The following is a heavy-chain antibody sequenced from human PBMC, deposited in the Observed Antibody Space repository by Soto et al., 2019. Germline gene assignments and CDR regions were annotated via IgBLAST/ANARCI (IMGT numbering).Heavy chain of an antibody. V-gene: IGHV3-23*01. J-gene: IGHJ4*02. CDR1: GFTFSTYA. CDR2: FTGGGGTT. Sequence: EVQLLESGGGLVQPGGSLRLSCAASGFTFSTYAMSWVRQTPGKRLEWVSTFTGGGGTTHYADSVKGRFTISRDNSKNTRYLQMDSLTAVDTAVYYCAKAYSSSWYGEFDYWGQGTLVTVSS. CDR3: AKAYSSSWYGEFDY. D-gene: IGHD6-13*01.